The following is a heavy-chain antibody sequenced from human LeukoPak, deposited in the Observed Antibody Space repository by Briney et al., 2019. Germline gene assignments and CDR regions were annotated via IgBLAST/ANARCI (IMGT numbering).Heavy chain of an antibody. CDR2: IYSGGST. CDR1: GFTVSSNY. J-gene: IGHJ4*02. Sequence: PGGSLRLSCAASGFTVSSNYMTWVRQAPGKGLEWVSIIYSGGSTYYADSVKGRVTISRDNPKNTLYLQMNSLRAEDTAVYYCARGSLRGFGELSYWGQGTLITVSS. V-gene: IGHV3-53*01. D-gene: IGHD3-16*02. CDR3: ARGSLRGFGELSY.